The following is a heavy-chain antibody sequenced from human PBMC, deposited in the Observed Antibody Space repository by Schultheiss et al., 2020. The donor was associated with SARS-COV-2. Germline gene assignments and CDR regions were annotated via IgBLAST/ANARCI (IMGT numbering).Heavy chain of an antibody. D-gene: IGHD2-15*01. V-gene: IGHV3-30*18. CDR2: ISYDGSNK. J-gene: IGHJ6*02. CDR3: AKALDCSGGSCETYYYYGMDV. CDR1: GFTFSSYG. Sequence: GGSLRLSCAASGFTFSSYGMHWVRQAPGKGLEWVAVISYDGSNKYYADSVKGRFTISRDNSKNTLYLQMNSLRAEDTAVYYCAKALDCSGGSCETYYYYGMDVWGQGTTVTVSS.